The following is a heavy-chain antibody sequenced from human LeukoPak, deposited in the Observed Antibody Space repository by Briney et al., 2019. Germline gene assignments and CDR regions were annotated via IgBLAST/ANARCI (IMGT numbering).Heavy chain of an antibody. V-gene: IGHV1-2*02. D-gene: IGHD1-26*01. J-gene: IGHJ4*02. CDR1: GYTFTYYY. CDR2: INPNSGGT. Sequence: ASVNVSCKPSGYTFTYYYMHWVRQAPGQGLEWMGWINPNSGGTNYAQKFQGRVTMTRDTSISTAYMELSRLRSDDTAVYYCARSNLVGATKTPFDYWGQGTLVTVSS. CDR3: ARSNLVGATKTPFDY.